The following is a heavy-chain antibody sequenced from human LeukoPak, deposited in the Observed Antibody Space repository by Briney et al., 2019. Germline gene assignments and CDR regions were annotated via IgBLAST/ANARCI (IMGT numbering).Heavy chain of an antibody. V-gene: IGHV3-33*01. CDR1: GFTFSSYG. Sequence: GRSLRLSCAASGFTFSSYGMHWVRQAPGKGLEWVAVIWYDGSNKYYADSVKGRFTISRDNSKNTLYLQMNSLRPEDTAVYYCVADSGNRSGGDFWGQGALVTVSS. CDR3: VADSGNRSGGDF. J-gene: IGHJ4*02. CDR2: IWYDGSNK. D-gene: IGHD1-26*01.